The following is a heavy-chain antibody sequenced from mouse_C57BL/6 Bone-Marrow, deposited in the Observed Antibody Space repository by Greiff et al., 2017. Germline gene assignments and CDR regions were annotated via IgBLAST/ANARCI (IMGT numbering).Heavy chain of an antibody. CDR1: GFNIKDDY. Sequence: SGAELVRPGASVKLSCTASGFNIKDDYMHWVKQRPEQGLEWIGWIDPENGDTEYASKFQGKATITADTSSNTAYLQLSSLTSEDTAVSYRTTDSYFDYWGQGTTLTVSS. J-gene: IGHJ2*01. CDR3: TTDSYFDY. V-gene: IGHV14-4*01. CDR2: IDPENGDT.